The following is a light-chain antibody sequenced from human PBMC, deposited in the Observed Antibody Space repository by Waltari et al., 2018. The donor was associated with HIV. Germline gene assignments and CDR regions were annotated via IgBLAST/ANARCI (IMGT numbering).Light chain of an antibody. CDR1: QSANSN. CDR3: QQYNNWPLT. Sequence: EIVMTQSPPTLSVSPGERAPLSCRASQSANSNLAWYQQKPGQAPRLLIYGASTRSTGIPARFSGSGSGTEFTLTISSLQSEDFAVYYCQQYNNWPLTFGGGTKVEIK. CDR2: GAS. V-gene: IGKV3-15*01. J-gene: IGKJ4*01.